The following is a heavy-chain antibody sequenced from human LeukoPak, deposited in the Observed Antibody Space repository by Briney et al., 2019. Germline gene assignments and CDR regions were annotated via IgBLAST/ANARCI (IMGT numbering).Heavy chain of an antibody. V-gene: IGHV4-30-4*01. CDR2: IYYSGST. J-gene: IGHJ4*02. CDR1: GGSISSGDYY. Sequence: PSQTLSLTCTVSGGSISSGDYYWSWIRQPPGKGLEWIGYIYYSGSTYYNPSLKSRVTISVDTSKNQFSLKLSSVTAADTAVYYCAREFSSSSGWSEDYWGQGTLVTVSS. D-gene: IGHD6-19*01. CDR3: AREFSSSSGWSEDY.